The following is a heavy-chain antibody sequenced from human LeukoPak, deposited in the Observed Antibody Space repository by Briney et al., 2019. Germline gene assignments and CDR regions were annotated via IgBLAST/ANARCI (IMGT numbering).Heavy chain of an antibody. D-gene: IGHD4-17*01. CDR3: VRFPTGFDY. J-gene: IGHJ4*02. CDR1: GFTFSNFW. Sequence: GGSLRLSCAASGFTFSNFWMTWVRQAPGKGLEWVASINKDGSDKYYVDSVKGQFTISRDNAKNSLYLQMNSLRGEDTAVYYCVRFPTGFDYWGQGILVTVSS. V-gene: IGHV3-7*05. CDR2: INKDGSDK.